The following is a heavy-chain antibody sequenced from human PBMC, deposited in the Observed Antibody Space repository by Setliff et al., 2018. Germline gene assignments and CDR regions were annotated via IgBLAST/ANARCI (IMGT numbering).Heavy chain of an antibody. CDR2: IFSDDEK. V-gene: IGHV2-26*01. J-gene: IGHJ6*03. CDR1: GFSLSNGRMG. Sequence: SGPTLVNPTETLPLTCIVSGFSLSNGRMGVSWFRQPPGKALEWLAHIFSDDEKSYNTSLKTRLAISKDTSKSQVVLTVTNVDHVDTATYYCARIPEASVILPAVSPYYDYYMDVWGKGTTVTVSS. D-gene: IGHD2-2*01. CDR3: ARIPEASVILPAVSPYYDYYMDV.